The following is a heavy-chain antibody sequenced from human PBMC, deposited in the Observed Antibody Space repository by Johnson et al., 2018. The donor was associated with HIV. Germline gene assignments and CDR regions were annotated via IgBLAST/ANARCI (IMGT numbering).Heavy chain of an antibody. D-gene: IGHD5-24*01. CDR3: AKEKNGYHWTFDI. J-gene: IGHJ3*02. CDR2: IRYDGSNN. Sequence: ESGGGVVQPGRSLRLSCAASGFTFSSYAMHWVRQAPGKGLEWVAFIRYDGSNNYYADSVKGRFTISRDNSKNTLYLQMDSLRAEDTAVYYCAKEKNGYHWTFDIWGQGTMVTVSS. CDR1: GFTFSSYA. V-gene: IGHV3-30*02.